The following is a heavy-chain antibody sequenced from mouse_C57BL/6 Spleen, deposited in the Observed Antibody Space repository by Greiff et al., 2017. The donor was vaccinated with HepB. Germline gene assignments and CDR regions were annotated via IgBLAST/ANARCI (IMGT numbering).Heavy chain of an antibody. CDR3: TREDSSWFAY. J-gene: IGHJ3*01. CDR2: ISSGGDYI. V-gene: IGHV5-9-1*02. CDR1: GFTFSSYA. Sequence: EVKLVESGEGLVKPGGSLKLSCAASGFTFSSYAMSWVRQTPEKRLEWVAYISSGGDYIYYADTVKGRFPISRDNARNTLYLQMSRLKSEDTAMYYCTREDSSWFAYWGQGTLVTVSA.